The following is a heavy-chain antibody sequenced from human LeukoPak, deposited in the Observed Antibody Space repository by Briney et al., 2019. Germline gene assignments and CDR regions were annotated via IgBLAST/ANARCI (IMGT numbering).Heavy chain of an antibody. CDR2: ISGGGDGA. CDR1: GFSFSTCA. Sequence: PAGSLRLSCAASGFSFSTCAMNWVRQAPGKGLEWVSTISGGGDGALYADSVKGRFTISRDNSKNTLFLQMNSLRAEDTAVYYCAKRTRGYSYGTLDYWGQGTLVTVSS. D-gene: IGHD5-18*01. J-gene: IGHJ4*02. V-gene: IGHV3-23*01. CDR3: AKRTRGYSYGTLDY.